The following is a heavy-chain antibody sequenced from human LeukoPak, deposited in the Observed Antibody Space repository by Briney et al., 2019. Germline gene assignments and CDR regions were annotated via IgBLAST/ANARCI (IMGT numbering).Heavy chain of an antibody. V-gene: IGHV1-46*01. CDR1: GYTFTGYY. D-gene: IGHD1-26*01. Sequence: GASVKVFCKASGYTFTGYYMHWVRQAPGQGLEWMGLINPTGGSTGYAQKFQGRVTMTRDMSTSTDYMELSSLRSEDTAIYYCARDNSVGDNAWWFDPWGQGTLVTVSS. J-gene: IGHJ5*02. CDR2: INPTGGST. CDR3: ARDNSVGDNAWWFDP.